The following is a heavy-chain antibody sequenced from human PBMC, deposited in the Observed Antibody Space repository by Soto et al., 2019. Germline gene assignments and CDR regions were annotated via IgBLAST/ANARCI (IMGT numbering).Heavy chain of an antibody. CDR3: AKVRDRPGWGGPQLYYYYGMDV. D-gene: IGHD3-16*01. J-gene: IGHJ6*02. V-gene: IGHV3-30*18. Sequence: VQLVESGGGVVQPGTSLRLSCAASGFTFSSYGMHWVRQAPGKGLEWVAVISFDGSNKYYADFVKGRFTISRDNSKNTLYLQVNSLRPEDTAVYYCAKVRDRPGWGGPQLYYYYGMDVWGQGTTVTVSS. CDR2: ISFDGSNK. CDR1: GFTFSSYG.